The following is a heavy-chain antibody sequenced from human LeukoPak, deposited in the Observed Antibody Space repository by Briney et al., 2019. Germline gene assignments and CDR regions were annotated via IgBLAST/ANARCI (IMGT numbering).Heavy chain of an antibody. CDR2: IKQDGSEK. D-gene: IGHD3-16*01. J-gene: IGHJ4*02. CDR1: GFHISSDS. CDR3: ARMYYDSNASPFDY. Sequence: GGSLRLSCAASGFHISSDSMSWVRQAPGKGLEWVANIKQDGSEKYHVDSVKGRFTISRDNAKNSLYLQMNSLRAEDTAVYYCARMYYDSNASPFDYWGQGTLVTVSS. V-gene: IGHV3-7*04.